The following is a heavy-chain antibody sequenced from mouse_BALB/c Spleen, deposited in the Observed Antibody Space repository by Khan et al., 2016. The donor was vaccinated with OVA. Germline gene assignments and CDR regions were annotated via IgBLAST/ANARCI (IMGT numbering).Heavy chain of an antibody. CDR1: GFSLTNYG. CDR2: IWSDGST. D-gene: IGHD2-10*01. V-gene: IGHV2-6-1*01. CDR3: ARQPYYHYNSMDY. J-gene: IGHJ4*01. Sequence: QVQLKQSGPGLVAPSQSLSITCTISGFSLTNYGVHWVRQPPGKGLEWLVVIWSDGSTTYNSALKSRLTVDKDNSKSQVFLKMNRLQTDDTAMYFCARQPYYHYNSMDYWGQGTSVTVSS.